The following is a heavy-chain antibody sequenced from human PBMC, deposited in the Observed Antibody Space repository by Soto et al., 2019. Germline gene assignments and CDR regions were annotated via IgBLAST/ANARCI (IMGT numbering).Heavy chain of an antibody. Sequence: QVQLQESGPGLVKPSQTLSLTCTVSGGSISSGGYYWSWIRQHPGKGLEWIGYIYYSGSTYYNPSLKSRVRMSVDTSKNQFSLKLSSVTAADTAVYYCARGPRGYCSGGSCSFDYWGQGTLVTVSS. D-gene: IGHD2-15*01. CDR3: ARGPRGYCSGGSCSFDY. CDR1: GGSISSGGYY. J-gene: IGHJ4*02. V-gene: IGHV4-31*03. CDR2: IYYSGST.